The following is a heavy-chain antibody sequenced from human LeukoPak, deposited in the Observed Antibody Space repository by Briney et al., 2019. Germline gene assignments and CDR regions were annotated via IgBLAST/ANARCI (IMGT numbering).Heavy chain of an antibody. CDR1: GFTFSNHG. J-gene: IGHJ3*02. V-gene: IGHV3-15*01. Sequence: GGSLRLSCAASGFTFSNHGMNWVRQAPGKGLEWVGRIKSKTDGGTTDYAAPVKGRFTISRDDSKNTLYLQMNSLKTEDTAVYYCTTGSDYYDSSGYYRYDAFDIWGQGTMVTVSS. CDR2: IKSKTDGGTT. CDR3: TTGSDYYDSSGYYRYDAFDI. D-gene: IGHD3-22*01.